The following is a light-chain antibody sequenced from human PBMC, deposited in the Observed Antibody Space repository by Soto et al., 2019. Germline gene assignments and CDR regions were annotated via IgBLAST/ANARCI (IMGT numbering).Light chain of an antibody. Sequence: EIVLTQSPGTLSLSQGERATPSCSSSQSISSSYLAWYQQKPGQAPRLLIYGPSSRATGIPDRFSGSGSGTDFTLTINRLEPEDFAVYYCQQYDSSPRTFGQGTKVDIK. V-gene: IGKV3-20*01. CDR1: QSISSSY. J-gene: IGKJ1*01. CDR2: GPS. CDR3: QQYDSSPRT.